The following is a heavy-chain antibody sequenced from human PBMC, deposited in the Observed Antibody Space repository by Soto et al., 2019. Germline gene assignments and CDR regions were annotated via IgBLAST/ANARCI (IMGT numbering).Heavy chain of an antibody. J-gene: IGHJ4*02. V-gene: IGHV4-34*01. CDR2: INHSGST. D-gene: IGHD3-3*01. CDR3: ARGRFWSGYFDY. Sequence: QVQLQHWGAGLLKPLETLSLTCAVYGGSFSGYYWSWIRQPPGKGLEWIGEINHSGSTNYNPSLTSGVTISVDTSKNQCSLKLSSVTAADTAVYYCARGRFWSGYFDYWGQGILVTVSS. CDR1: GGSFSGYY.